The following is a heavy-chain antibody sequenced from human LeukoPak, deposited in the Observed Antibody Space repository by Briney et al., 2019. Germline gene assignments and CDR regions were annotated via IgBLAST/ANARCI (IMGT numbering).Heavy chain of an antibody. V-gene: IGHV1-8*03. CDR3: ARGRLGQGTNIKNNWFDP. J-gene: IGHJ5*02. D-gene: IGHD2-8*01. CDR1: GYTFTIYD. Sequence: GASVKVSCKASGYTFTIYDIHWVRQATGQGLEWMGWMNPNTGNTGYAQKFQGRVTISRNTSINTAYMDLSSLRSEDTAVYYCARGRLGQGTNIKNNWFDPWGQGTLVTV. CDR2: MNPNTGNT.